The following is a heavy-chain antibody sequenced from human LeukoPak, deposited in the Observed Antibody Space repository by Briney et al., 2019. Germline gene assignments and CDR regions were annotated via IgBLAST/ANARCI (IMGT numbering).Heavy chain of an antibody. V-gene: IGHV1-69*04. D-gene: IGHD6-13*01. Sequence: GASVKVSCKASGGTFSSYAISWVRQAPGQGLKWMGRIIPILGIANYAQKFQGRVTITAGKSTSTAYMELSSVTAADTAVYYCARSGGYSSSWSLWGQGTLVTVSS. J-gene: IGHJ4*02. CDR3: ARSGGYSSSWSL. CDR2: IIPILGIA. CDR1: GGTFSSYA.